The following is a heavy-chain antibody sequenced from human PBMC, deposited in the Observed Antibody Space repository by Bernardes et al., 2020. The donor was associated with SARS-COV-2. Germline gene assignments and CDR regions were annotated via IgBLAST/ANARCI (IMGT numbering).Heavy chain of an antibody. J-gene: IGHJ4*02. V-gene: IGHV3-23*01. D-gene: IGHD6-13*01. CDR1: GFTLSSYA. CDR3: AKGTGSSNWDFDY. CDR2: ISGSGGNT. Sequence: GGSLRLSCVASGFTLSSYAMSWVRQAPGKGLEWVSGISGSGGNTWHADSVKGRFTFSRDNSKNMLYLQMNSLRDEDTAVYYCAKGTGSSNWDFDYWGQGTLVTVSS.